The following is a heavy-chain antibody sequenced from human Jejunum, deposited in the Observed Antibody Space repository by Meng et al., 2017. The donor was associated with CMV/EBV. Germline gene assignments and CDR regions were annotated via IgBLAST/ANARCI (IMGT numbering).Heavy chain of an antibody. CDR3: ARGHNFALGV. CDR2: VISDNGGT. J-gene: IGHJ6*02. CDR1: GYSFNAYN. Sequence: SCKASGYSFNAYNMHWVRQAPGQGLGWMGRVISDNGGTNYAQKLQGRVTMTRDTSISTAYMELSSLTSDDTAVYYCARGHNFALGVWGQGTMVTVSS. V-gene: IGHV1-2*06. D-gene: IGHD1-1*01.